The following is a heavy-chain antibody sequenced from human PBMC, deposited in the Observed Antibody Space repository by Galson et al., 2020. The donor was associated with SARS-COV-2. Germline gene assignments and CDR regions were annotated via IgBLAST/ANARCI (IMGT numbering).Heavy chain of an antibody. Sequence: GGSLRLSCAASGFIFDDSTMHWVRQVPGKGLEWVAFISRDGGNTYYADSVEGRFTISRDNSRNSLYLQLNSLRTDDTALYYCAKGSGSYYGRFDFWGQGTLVTVSS. J-gene: IGHJ4*02. CDR2: ISRDGGNT. CDR1: GFIFDDST. D-gene: IGHD1-26*01. V-gene: IGHV3-43*01. CDR3: AKGSGSYYGRFDF.